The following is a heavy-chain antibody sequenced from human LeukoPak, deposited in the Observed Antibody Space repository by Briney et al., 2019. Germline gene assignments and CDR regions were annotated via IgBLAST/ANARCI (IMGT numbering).Heavy chain of an antibody. D-gene: IGHD3-22*01. Sequence: GGSLRLSCAASGFTFSTYWMHWVRQAPGKGLVWVSRIKSDGGTNYADSVKGRFTISRDNSKNTLYLQMISLTAEDTAVYYCAKDPYYDSNGYPAYLDYWGQGTQVTVSS. J-gene: IGHJ4*02. V-gene: IGHV3-74*01. CDR2: IKSDGGT. CDR3: AKDPYYDSNGYPAYLDY. CDR1: GFTFSTYW.